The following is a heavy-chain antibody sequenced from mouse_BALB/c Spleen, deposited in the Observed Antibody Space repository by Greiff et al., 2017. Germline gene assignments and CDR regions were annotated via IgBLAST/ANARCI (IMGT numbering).Heavy chain of an antibody. CDR3: NRGLVDY. J-gene: IGHJ2*01. CDR1: GFNIKDYY. CDR2: IDPENGDT. D-gene: IGHD3-3*01. Sequence: EVQLQQSGAELVRSGASVKLSCTASGFNIKDYYMHWVKQRPEQGLEWIGWIDPENGDTEYAPKFQGKATMTADTSSNTAYLQLSSLTSEDTAVYYCNRGLVDYWGQGTTLTVSS. V-gene: IGHV14-4*02.